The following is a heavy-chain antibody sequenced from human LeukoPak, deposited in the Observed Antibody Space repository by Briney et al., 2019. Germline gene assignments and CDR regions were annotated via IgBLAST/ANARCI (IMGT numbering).Heavy chain of an antibody. D-gene: IGHD2-15*01. CDR2: IKQDGSEK. Sequence: GGSLRLPCAASGFTFSSYSMNWVRQAPGKWLEWVANIKQDGSEKYYVNSMKGRFTISRDNAKNSLYLQMNSLIAEDTAMYYCARDQGLLTKYYFDYWGQGKLVTVSS. CDR1: GFTFSSYS. CDR3: ARDQGLLTKYYFDY. V-gene: IGHV3-7*01. J-gene: IGHJ4*02.